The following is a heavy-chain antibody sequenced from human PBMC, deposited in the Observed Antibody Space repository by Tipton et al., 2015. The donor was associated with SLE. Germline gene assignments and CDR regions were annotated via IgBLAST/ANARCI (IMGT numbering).Heavy chain of an antibody. D-gene: IGHD2-2*01. J-gene: IGHJ5*02. V-gene: IGHV4-31*02. CDR3: ARSTYQNWFDP. Sequence: LRLSCSVSGGSIRSASSYWGWIRQPPGKGLEWIGNIYYGGGTYYNPSLESRVTISLDTSKNQFSLKLNSVTAADTAVYYCARSTYQNWFDPWGQGTLVTVSS. CDR2: IYYGGGT. CDR1: GGSIRSASSY.